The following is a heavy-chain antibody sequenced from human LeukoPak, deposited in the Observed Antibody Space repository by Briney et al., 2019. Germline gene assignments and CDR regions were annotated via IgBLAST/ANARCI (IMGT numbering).Heavy chain of an antibody. J-gene: IGHJ4*02. D-gene: IGHD5-18*01. CDR1: GFTFISYA. Sequence: GGSLRLPCAASGFTFISYAMHWVRQAPGKGLEWVAVISYDGSNKYYADSVKGRFTISRDNSKNTLYLQMNSLRAEDTAVYYCAKKGYSLDYWGQGTLVTVSS. CDR2: ISYDGSNK. V-gene: IGHV3-30-3*02. CDR3: AKKGYSLDY.